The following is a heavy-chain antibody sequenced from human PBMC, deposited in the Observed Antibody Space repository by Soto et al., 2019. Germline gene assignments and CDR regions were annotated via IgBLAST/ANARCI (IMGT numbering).Heavy chain of an antibody. CDR2: ISSSGSTI. J-gene: IGHJ4*02. Sequence: GGSLRLSCAASGFTFSDYYMSWIRQAPGKGLEWVSYISSSGSTIYYADSVKGRFTISRDNAKNSLYLQMNSLRAEDTAVYYCARDIPSDGSGSYGLDYWGQGTLVTVSS. V-gene: IGHV3-11*01. CDR1: GFTFSDYY. D-gene: IGHD3-10*01. CDR3: ARDIPSDGSGSYGLDY.